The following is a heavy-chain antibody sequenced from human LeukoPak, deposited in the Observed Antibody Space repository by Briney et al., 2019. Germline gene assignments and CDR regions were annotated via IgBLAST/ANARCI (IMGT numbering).Heavy chain of an antibody. D-gene: IGHD1-1*01. V-gene: IGHV4-34*01. Sequence: SSETLSLTCAVYGGSFSGYYWSWIRQPPGKGLEWIGEINHSGSTNYNPSLKSRVTISVDTSKNQFSLKLSSVTAADTAVYYCARGGGLVSYDDFYAFDIWGQGTMVTVSS. CDR2: INHSGST. CDR3: ARGGGLVSYDDFYAFDI. CDR1: GGSFSGYY. J-gene: IGHJ3*02.